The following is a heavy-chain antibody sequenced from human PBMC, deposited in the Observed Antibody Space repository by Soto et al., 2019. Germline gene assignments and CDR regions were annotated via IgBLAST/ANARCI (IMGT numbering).Heavy chain of an antibody. Sequence: SETLSLTCTVSGGSISSYYWSWIRQPPGKGLEWIGYIYYSGSTNYNPSLKSRVTISVDTSKNQFSLKLSSVTAADTAVYYCAREAVAGPFDYWGQGTLVTVSS. V-gene: IGHV4-59*01. CDR2: IYYSGST. CDR1: GGSISSYY. D-gene: IGHD6-19*01. CDR3: AREAVAGPFDY. J-gene: IGHJ4*01.